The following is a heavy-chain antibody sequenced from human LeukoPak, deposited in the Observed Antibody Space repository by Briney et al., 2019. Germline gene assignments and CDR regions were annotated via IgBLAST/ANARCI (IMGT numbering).Heavy chain of an antibody. V-gene: IGHV3-13*01. J-gene: IGHJ6*02. CDR2: IGTADDT. CDR3: ARGSRGDSSYYYYGMDV. D-gene: IGHD5-18*01. Sequence: GGSLRLSCPASGFTFSSYDMHWVRQATGKGLEWVSAIGTADDTYYPGSVKGRFTISRENAKNSLYLQMNSLRAGDTAVYYCARGSRGDSSYYYYGMDVWGQGTTVTVSS. CDR1: GFTFSSYD.